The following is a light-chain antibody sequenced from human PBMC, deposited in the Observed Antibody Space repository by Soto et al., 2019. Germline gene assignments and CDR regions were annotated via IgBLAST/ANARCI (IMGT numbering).Light chain of an antibody. CDR1: QSINSE. J-gene: IGKJ2*01. Sequence: EIVLTQSPATLSLSPGERAALSCRASQSINSELAWYQQQPGQPPTLLLNGASTRATGVPARFTGSESGSEFTLTISGLQSEDFAVYYWQQGHNWPLTFGQGTRLEI. V-gene: IGKV3-15*01. CDR3: QQGHNWPLT. CDR2: GAS.